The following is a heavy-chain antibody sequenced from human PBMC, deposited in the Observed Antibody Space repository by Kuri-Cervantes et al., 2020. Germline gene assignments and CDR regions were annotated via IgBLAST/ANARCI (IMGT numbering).Heavy chain of an antibody. J-gene: IGHJ4*02. V-gene: IGHV4-59*05. CDR1: GFTFSSYSMN. D-gene: IGHD2-15*01. CDR2: IYYSGST. CDR3: AGGEIFVVVVAATIYFDY. Sequence: ESLKISCAASGFTFSSYSMNWVRQAPGKGLEWIGSIYYSGSTYYNPSLKSRVTISVDTSKNQFSLKLSSVTAADTAMYYCAGGEIFVVVVAATIYFDYWGQGTLVTVSS.